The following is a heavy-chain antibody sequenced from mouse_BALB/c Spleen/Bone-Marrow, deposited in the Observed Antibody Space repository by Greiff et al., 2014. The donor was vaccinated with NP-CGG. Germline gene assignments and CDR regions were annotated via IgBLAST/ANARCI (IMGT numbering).Heavy chain of an antibody. CDR1: GYSITRGYY. D-gene: IGHD1-1*01. V-gene: IGHV3-6*02. J-gene: IGHJ2*01. CDR2: ISYDGTN. Sequence: VQLKESGPGLVKPSQSLSLTCSVTGYSITRGYYWNWIRRFPGNKLEWMGYISYDGTNDYNPSLKNRISITRDTSKNQFFLKLNSVTTEDTATYYCARGDYGSNYDDYWGQGTTLTVSS. CDR3: ARGDYGSNYDDY.